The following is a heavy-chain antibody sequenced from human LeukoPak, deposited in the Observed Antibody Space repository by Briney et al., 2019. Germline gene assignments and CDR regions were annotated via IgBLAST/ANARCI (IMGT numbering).Heavy chain of an antibody. D-gene: IGHD3-10*01. Sequence: GGSLRLSCSASGFAFDDYTMHWVRQAPGKGLEWVSLISWDGGTTYYAGSVKGRFTISRDDSKDSLYLQMNSLRTEDTALYYCARSEWFGESIGIDYWGQGTLVTVSS. CDR1: GFAFDDYT. CDR3: ARSEWFGESIGIDY. J-gene: IGHJ4*02. V-gene: IGHV3-43*01. CDR2: ISWDGGTT.